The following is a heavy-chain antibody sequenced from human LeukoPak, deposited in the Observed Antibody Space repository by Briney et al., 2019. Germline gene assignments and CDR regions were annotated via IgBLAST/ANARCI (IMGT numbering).Heavy chain of an antibody. D-gene: IGHD3-10*01. V-gene: IGHV4-61*01. Sequence: SETLSLTCTVSGGSISSSSYYWGWIRHPPGKALEWIGYIYYSGRTHYNPSLKSRVTISVDTSKNQFSLKLSSVTAADTAVYYCAREGYGSGRFDPWGQGTLVTVSS. CDR3: AREGYGSGRFDP. J-gene: IGHJ5*02. CDR1: GGSISSSSYY. CDR2: IYYSGRT.